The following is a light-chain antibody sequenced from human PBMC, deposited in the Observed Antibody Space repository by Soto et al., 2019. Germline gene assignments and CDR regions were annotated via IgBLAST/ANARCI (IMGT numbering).Light chain of an antibody. CDR2: GAS. CDR1: QSVSSH. Sequence: IVMTQSPATLSVSPGERATLSCRATQSVSSHLAWYQQRPGQAPRLLIYGASTRATGIPARFSGSGSGTEFTLTISSLQSEDVAVYYCQEYTHWPSWTFGQGTKVEVK. CDR3: QEYTHWPSWT. V-gene: IGKV3-15*01. J-gene: IGKJ1*01.